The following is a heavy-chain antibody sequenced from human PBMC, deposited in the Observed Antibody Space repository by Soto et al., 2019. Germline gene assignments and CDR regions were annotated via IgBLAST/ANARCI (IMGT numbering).Heavy chain of an antibody. D-gene: IGHD3-22*01. CDR3: ARVHSSGYYRFFDY. CDR1: GFTFSDYY. V-gene: IGHV3-11*06. CDR2: ISSSSSYT. Sequence: GGSLRLSCAASGFTFSDYYMSWIRQAPGKGLEWVSYISSSSSYTNYADSVKGRFTISRDNAKNSLYLQMNSLRAEDTAVYYCARVHSSGYYRFFDYWGQGTLVTVS. J-gene: IGHJ4*02.